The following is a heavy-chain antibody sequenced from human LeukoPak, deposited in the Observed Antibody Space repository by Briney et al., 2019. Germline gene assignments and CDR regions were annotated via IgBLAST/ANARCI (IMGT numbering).Heavy chain of an antibody. V-gene: IGHV3-33*01. Sequence: PGGSLRLSCAASGFTFSSYGMHWVRQAPGKGLEWVAVIWYDGSNKYYADSVKGRFTISRDNSKNTLYLQMNSLRAEDTAVYYCARGQWLAPFDYWGQGTLVTVSS. CDR2: IWYDGSNK. CDR3: ARGQWLAPFDY. D-gene: IGHD6-19*01. J-gene: IGHJ4*02. CDR1: GFTFSSYG.